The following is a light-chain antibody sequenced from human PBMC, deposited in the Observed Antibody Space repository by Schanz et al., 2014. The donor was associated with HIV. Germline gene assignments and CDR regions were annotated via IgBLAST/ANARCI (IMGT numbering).Light chain of an antibody. J-gene: IGKJ5*01. Sequence: EIVMTQSPATLSVSPGERATLSCRASQSVRNNLAWYQQKPGQAPRLLVYGASTRATDFPARFSGSGSGTDFTLTISNLQSEDSAVYFYQQYSNWPFTFGQGTRLEIK. CDR3: QQYSNWPFT. CDR2: GAS. V-gene: IGKV3-15*01. CDR1: QSVRNN.